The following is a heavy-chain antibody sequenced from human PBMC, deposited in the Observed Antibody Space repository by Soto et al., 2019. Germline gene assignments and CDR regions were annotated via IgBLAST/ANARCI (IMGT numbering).Heavy chain of an antibody. J-gene: IGHJ6*02. D-gene: IGHD3-10*01. CDR3: ARHARLLWFGESFNYYYRKEV. CDR2: IYYSGST. Sequence: SETLSLTCTVSGGSISSSSYYWGWIRQPPGKRLEWIGSIYYSGSTYYNPSLKSRVTISVDTSKNQFSLKLSSVTAADTAVYYCARHARLLWFGESFNYYYRKEVWGQGTTVTVPS. V-gene: IGHV4-39*01. CDR1: GGSISSSSYY.